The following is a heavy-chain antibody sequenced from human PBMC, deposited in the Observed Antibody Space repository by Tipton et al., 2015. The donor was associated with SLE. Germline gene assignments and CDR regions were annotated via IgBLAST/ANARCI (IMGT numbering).Heavy chain of an antibody. CDR2: IFTSGST. Sequence: TLSLTCTVSGGSIGSYFWTWVRAPAGKGLEWVGHIFTSGSTNYNPSLKSRVTISLDMSKNQFSLKLSSAAAADTAMYYCAREKVAPSGLSYFDYWGQGTLVTVSS. J-gene: IGHJ4*02. CDR1: GGSIGSYF. CDR3: AREKVAPSGLSYFDY. D-gene: IGHD2-15*01. V-gene: IGHV4-4*07.